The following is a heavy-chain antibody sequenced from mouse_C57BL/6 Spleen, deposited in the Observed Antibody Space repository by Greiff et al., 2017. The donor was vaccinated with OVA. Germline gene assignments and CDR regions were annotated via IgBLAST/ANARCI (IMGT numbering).Heavy chain of an antibody. J-gene: IGHJ2*01. CDR3: TRFYYYGSSYVPDY. V-gene: IGHV1-15*01. Sequence: QVTLKVSGAELVRPGASVTLSCKASGYTFTDYEMHWVKQTPVHGLEWIGAIDPETGGTAYNQKFKGKAILTADKSSSTAYMELRSLTSEDSAVYYCTRFYYYGSSYVPDYWGQGTTLTVSS. CDR1: GYTFTDYE. CDR2: IDPETGGT. D-gene: IGHD1-1*01.